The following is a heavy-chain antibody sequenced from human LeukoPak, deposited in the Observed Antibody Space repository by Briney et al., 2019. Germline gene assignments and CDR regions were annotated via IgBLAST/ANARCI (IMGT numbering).Heavy chain of an antibody. CDR2: IYSGGST. D-gene: IGHD4-17*01. J-gene: IGHJ4*02. V-gene: IGHV3-53*01. CDR3: ARHLLGYGDYQGNYFDY. Sequence: PGGSLRLSCAASGFTVSSNYMSWVRQAPGKGLEWVSVIYSGGSTYYADSVKGRFTISRDNSKNTLYLQMNSLRAEDTAVYYCARHLLGYGDYQGNYFDYWGQGTLVTVSS. CDR1: GFTVSSNY.